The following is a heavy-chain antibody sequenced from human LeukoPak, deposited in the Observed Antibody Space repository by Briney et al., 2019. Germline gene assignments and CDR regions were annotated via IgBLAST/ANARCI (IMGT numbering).Heavy chain of an antibody. CDR3: ARATGTTFLFDY. V-gene: IGHV3-23*01. Sequence: GGSLTLSCAASGFTFNGYVMRWVRQSPEKGLEDVSSISSSGTGTYYAASVKGRFTISRDISKSTLHLQMNSLRAEDTAVYYCARATGTTFLFDYWGQGTLVTVSS. D-gene: IGHD1-1*01. CDR2: ISSSGTGT. J-gene: IGHJ4*02. CDR1: GFTFNGYV.